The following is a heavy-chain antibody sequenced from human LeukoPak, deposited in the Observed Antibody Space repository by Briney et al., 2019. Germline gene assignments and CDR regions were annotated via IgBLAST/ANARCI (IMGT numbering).Heavy chain of an antibody. V-gene: IGHV3-48*02. D-gene: IGHD6-6*01. CDR1: GFTFSSYS. Sequence: GGSLRLSCAASGFTFSSYSMNWVRQAPGKGLEWVSYISSSSSTIYYADSVKGRFTISRDNAKNSLYLQMNSLRDEDTAVYYCATLPQYSSSSGLDYWGQGTLVTVSS. CDR3: ATLPQYSSSSGLDY. CDR2: ISSSSSTI. J-gene: IGHJ4*02.